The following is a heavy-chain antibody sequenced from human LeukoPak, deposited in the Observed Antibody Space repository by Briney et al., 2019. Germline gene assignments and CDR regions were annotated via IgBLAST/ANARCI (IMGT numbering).Heavy chain of an antibody. J-gene: IGHJ4*02. CDR3: AKDVAAVAGLFDY. Sequence: GGSLRLSCAASGFTFSSYAMSWVRQAPGKELEWVSAISGSGGSTYYADSVKGRLTISRDNSKNTLYLQMNSLRAEDTAVYYCAKDVAAVAGLFDYWGQGTLVTVSS. CDR1: GFTFSSYA. D-gene: IGHD6-19*01. V-gene: IGHV3-23*01. CDR2: ISGSGGST.